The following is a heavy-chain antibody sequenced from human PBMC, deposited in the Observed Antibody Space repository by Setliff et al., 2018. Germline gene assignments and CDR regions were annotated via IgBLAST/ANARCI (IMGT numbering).Heavy chain of an antibody. CDR1: GYSINSDCF. D-gene: IGHD3-3*01. V-gene: IGHV4-38-2*01. CDR3: VRGFTIFGVVKLERWFDP. Sequence: LSLTCAVSGYSINSDCFWGWIRQPPGKGLEWIGTISHSGSTSYNSSLKSRVAMSVDTSKNQFFLKLSSVTAADTAVYYCVRGFTIFGVVKLERWFDPWGQGTLVTVSS. CDR2: ISHSGST. J-gene: IGHJ5*02.